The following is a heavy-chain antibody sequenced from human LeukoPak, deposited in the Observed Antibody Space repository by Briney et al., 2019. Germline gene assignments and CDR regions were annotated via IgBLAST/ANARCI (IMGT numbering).Heavy chain of an antibody. CDR3: ARTLTTVTKWFDP. V-gene: IGHV5-10-1*01. CDR2: IDPSDSYT. J-gene: IGHJ5*02. CDR1: GYSFTSYW. D-gene: IGHD4-11*01. Sequence: GESLKISCKGSGYSFTSYWITWVRQMPGKGLEWMGSIDPSDSYTNYSPSFQAHVTISADKSISTAYLQWSSLKASDTAMYYCARTLTTVTKWFDPWGQGTLVTVSS.